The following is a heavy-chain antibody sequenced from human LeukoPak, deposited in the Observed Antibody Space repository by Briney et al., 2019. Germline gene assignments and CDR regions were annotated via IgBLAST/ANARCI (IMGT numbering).Heavy chain of an antibody. V-gene: IGHV4-59*02. CDR3: TKIFDHGYSDF. D-gene: IGHD3-22*01. CDR1: GGSVTGYY. J-gene: IGHJ4*02. CDR2: IYYSGRT. Sequence: SETLSLTCTVSGGSVTGYYWSWIRQPPGKGLEWIAYIYYSGRTKYNPSLKSRVTISVDTSKNQFSLKLSSVTAADTAMYYCTKIFDHGYSDFWGQGTLVTVSS.